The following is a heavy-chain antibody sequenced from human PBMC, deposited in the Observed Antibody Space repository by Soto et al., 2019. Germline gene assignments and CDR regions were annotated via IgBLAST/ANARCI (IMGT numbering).Heavy chain of an antibody. D-gene: IGHD6-13*01. CDR3: ARVGKSSSWYVVDY. CDR2: IYHSGST. J-gene: IGHJ4*02. CDR1: GGSISSSNW. Sequence: QVQLQESGPGLVKPSGTLSLTCAVSGGSISSSNWWSWVRQPPGKGLEWIGGIYHSGSTNYNPSHKSRVTISVDKSKNQFSLKLSSVTAEDTAVYYCARVGKSSSWYVVDYWGQGTLVTVSS. V-gene: IGHV4-4*02.